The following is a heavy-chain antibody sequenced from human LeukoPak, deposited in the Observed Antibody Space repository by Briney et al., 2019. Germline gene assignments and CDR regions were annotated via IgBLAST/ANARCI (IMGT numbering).Heavy chain of an antibody. V-gene: IGHV4-59*08. Sequence: PSETLSLTCTVSGGSISSYYWSWIRQPPGKGLEWIGYIYYSGSTYYNPSLKSRVTISVDTSKNQFSLKLSSVTAADTAVYYCARLARSDFDYWGQGTLVTVSS. CDR1: GGSISSYY. D-gene: IGHD2-21*01. CDR2: IYYSGST. J-gene: IGHJ4*02. CDR3: ARLARSDFDY.